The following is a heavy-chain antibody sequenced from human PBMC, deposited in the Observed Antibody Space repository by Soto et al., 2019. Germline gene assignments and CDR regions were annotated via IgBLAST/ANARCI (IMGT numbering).Heavy chain of an antibody. CDR3: AHSQRGPRDF. CDR1: GFSLSTSGLA. D-gene: IGHD5-12*01. J-gene: IGHJ4*02. CDR2: IYWDDDK. Sequence: QITLKESGPTLVRPTQTLTLTCTFSGFSLSTSGLAVAWIRQPPGEALEWLALIYWDDDKRYNPSLKSRLTITKDTSKDQVVLAMTNMDPLDTATYFCAHSQRGPRDFWGQGILVTVSS. V-gene: IGHV2-5*02.